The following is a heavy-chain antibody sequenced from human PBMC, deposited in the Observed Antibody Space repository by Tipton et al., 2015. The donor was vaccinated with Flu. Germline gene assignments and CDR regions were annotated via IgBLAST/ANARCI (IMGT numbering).Heavy chain of an antibody. CDR3: ARRVAGSGMAV. CDR1: GASISIGAYY. Sequence: LRLSCTVSGASISIGAYYWTWIRRPADKGLEWIGRIYTSGGTNYNPSLKSRVTISIDTSKNQFSLRLSSVTAADTAVYYCARRVAGSGMAVWGQGTTVTVSS. CDR2: IYTSGGT. V-gene: IGHV4-61*02. J-gene: IGHJ6*02. D-gene: IGHD3-10*01.